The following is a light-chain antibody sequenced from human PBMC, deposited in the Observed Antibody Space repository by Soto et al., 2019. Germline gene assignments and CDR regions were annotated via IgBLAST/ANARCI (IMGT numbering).Light chain of an antibody. CDR1: SSDVGAYNY. Sequence: QSALTQPPSASGSPGQSVTISCTGTSSDVGAYNYVSWYQQHAGKAPKLMIYEVTKRPSGVPDRFSGSKSANTASLTVSGLQAEDEADYYCRSSAASNTWVFGGGTKLTVL. J-gene: IGLJ3*02. V-gene: IGLV2-8*01. CDR2: EVT. CDR3: RSSAASNTWV.